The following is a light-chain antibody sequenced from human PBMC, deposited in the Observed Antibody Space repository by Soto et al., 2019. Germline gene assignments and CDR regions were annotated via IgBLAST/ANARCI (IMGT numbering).Light chain of an antibody. J-gene: IGLJ2*01. CDR3: APWDDSLNGVV. CDR1: SSNIGVNT. CDR2: SNS. Sequence: QPVLTQPPSASGTPGQRVTISCSGSSSNIGVNTVNWYQQLPGTAPKLLIYSNSQRPSGVPDRFSGSKSGTSASLAISGLQSEDEADYYCAPWDDSLNGVVFGGGTKVTVL. V-gene: IGLV1-44*01.